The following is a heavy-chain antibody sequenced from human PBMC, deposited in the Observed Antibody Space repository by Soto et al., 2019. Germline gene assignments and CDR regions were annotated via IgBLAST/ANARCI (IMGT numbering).Heavy chain of an antibody. CDR1: GGSINSSTYY. J-gene: IGHJ5*02. CDR3: VREYSSSSPPWFDP. V-gene: IGHV4-39*02. Sequence: SETLSLTCTVSGGSINSSTYYWGWIRQPPVKGLEWIGSIYYSGSTYFNPSLKSRVTISVDTSKNQFSLKLSSVTAADTAVYYCVREYSSSSPPWFDPWGQGTLVT. CDR2: IYYSGST. D-gene: IGHD6-6*01.